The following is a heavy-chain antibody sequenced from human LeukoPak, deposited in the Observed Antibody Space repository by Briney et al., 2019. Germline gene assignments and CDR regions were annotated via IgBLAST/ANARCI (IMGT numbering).Heavy chain of an antibody. CDR2: INHSGST. CDR1: GGSFSGYY. J-gene: IGHJ4*02. CDR3: AKIAAANCGGDCYSGAYYFDY. V-gene: IGHV4-34*01. D-gene: IGHD2-21*02. Sequence: SETLSLTCAVYGGSFSGYYWSWIRQPPGKGLEWIGEINHSGSTNYNPSLKSRVTISVDTSKNQFSLKLSSVTAADTAVYYCAKIAAANCGGDCYSGAYYFDYWGQGTLVTVSS.